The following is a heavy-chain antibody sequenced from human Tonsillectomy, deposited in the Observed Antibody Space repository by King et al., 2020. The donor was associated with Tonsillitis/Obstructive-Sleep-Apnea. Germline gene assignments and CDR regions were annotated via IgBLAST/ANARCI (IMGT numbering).Heavy chain of an antibody. V-gene: IGHV3-23*04. D-gene: IGHD6-19*01. CDR3: AISGWYVPYYYYYSMDV. CDR1: GFSFSTYA. Sequence: VQLVESGGGLVQPGGSLRLSCAASGFSFSTYAMSWVRQAPGKGLEWVSAISSSGGSTYYAESVKGRFTISRDNSKNTLYLQMNSLRAEDTAVYYCAISGWYVPYYYYYSMDVWGQGTTVTVSS. CDR2: ISSSGGST. J-gene: IGHJ6*02.